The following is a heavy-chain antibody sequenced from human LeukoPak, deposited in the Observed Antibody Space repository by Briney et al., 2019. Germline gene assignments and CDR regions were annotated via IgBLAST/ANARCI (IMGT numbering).Heavy chain of an antibody. V-gene: IGHV3-21*01. D-gene: IGHD3-3*01. Sequence: GGSLRLSCAASGFTFSIYSMNWVRQAPGKGLEWVSSISSSSSYIYYADSVKGRFTISRDNAKNSLYLQMNSLRAEDTAVYYCARDQSITIFGVVIPPYDAFDIWGQGTMVTVSS. CDR3: ARDQSITIFGVVIPPYDAFDI. J-gene: IGHJ3*02. CDR1: GFTFSIYS. CDR2: ISSSSSYI.